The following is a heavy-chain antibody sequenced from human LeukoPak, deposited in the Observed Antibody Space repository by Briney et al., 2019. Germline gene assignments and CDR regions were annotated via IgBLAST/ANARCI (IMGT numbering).Heavy chain of an antibody. CDR1: GFTFDDHG. CDR2: INWNGGST. J-gene: IGHJ4*02. D-gene: IGHD1-26*01. V-gene: IGHV3-20*04. Sequence: GGSLRLSCAASGFTFDDHGMNWVRQAPGKGLEWVSGINWNGGSTGYADSVKGRFTMSRDNAKNTLYLQMNSLRAEDTAVYYCAKDWRIVGATPLDYWGQGTLVTVSS. CDR3: AKDWRIVGATPLDY.